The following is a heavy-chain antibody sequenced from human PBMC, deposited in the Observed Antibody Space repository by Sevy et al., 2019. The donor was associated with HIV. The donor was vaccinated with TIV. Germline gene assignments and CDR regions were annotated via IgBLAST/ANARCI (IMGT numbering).Heavy chain of an antibody. CDR2: IKSKTDGGTT. D-gene: IGHD3-3*01. V-gene: IGHV3-15*01. CDR1: GFTFSRYW. CDR3: TTDTGISDYDFWSGRDDTFDN. J-gene: IGHJ3*02. Sequence: GGSLRLSCAASGFTFSRYWMSWVRQAPGKGLEWVGRIKSKTDGGTTDYAAPVKGRFTISTDESKNTLYLQMNSLKTEDTAVYYCTTDTGISDYDFWSGRDDTFDNWGQGTMVTVSS.